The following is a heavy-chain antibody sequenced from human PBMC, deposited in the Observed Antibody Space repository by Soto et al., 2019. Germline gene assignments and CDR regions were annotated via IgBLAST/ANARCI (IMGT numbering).Heavy chain of an antibody. CDR1: GFTFSSYD. CDR3: ASFDSSAYYYSY. CDR2: IGTAGDT. J-gene: IGHJ4*02. D-gene: IGHD3-22*01. Sequence: GGSLRLSCAASGFTFSSYDMHWVRQATGKGLEWVSAIGTAGDTYYPGSVKGRFTISRENAKNSLYLQMNSLRAGDTSVYYCASFDSSAYYYSYWGQGTLVTVSS. V-gene: IGHV3-13*01.